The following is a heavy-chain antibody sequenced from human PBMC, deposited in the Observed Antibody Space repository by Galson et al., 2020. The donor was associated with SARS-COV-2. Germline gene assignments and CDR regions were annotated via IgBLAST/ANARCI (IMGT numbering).Heavy chain of an antibody. CDR2: ISYDGSNK. D-gene: IGHD3-9*01. CDR1: GFTFSRYA. V-gene: IGHV3-30-3*01. J-gene: IGHJ4*02. Sequence: GESLKISCAASGFTFSRYAMHWVRQAPGKGLEWVAFISYDGSNKYYADSVKGRFTISRDNSKNTLYLQMNSLRAEDTAVYYCARDSTIYDILTGCDYWGQGTLVTVSS. CDR3: ARDSTIYDILTGCDY.